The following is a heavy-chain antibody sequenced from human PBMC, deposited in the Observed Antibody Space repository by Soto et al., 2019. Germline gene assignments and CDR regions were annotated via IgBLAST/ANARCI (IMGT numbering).Heavy chain of an antibody. CDR2: IYYSGST. CDR3: ARDQGYYDFWSGYLDV. V-gene: IGHV4-31*03. CDR1: GGSISSGGYY. Sequence: SETLSLTCTVSGGSISSGGYYWSWIRQHPGKGLEWIGYIYYSGSTYYNSSLKSRVTISVDTSKNQFSLKLSSVTAADTAVYYCARDQGYYDFWSGYLDVWGQGTTVTVSS. D-gene: IGHD3-3*01. J-gene: IGHJ6*02.